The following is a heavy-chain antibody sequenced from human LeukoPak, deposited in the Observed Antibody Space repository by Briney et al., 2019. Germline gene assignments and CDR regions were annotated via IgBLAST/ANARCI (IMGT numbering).Heavy chain of an antibody. Sequence: SETLSLTCTVSGYSISSGYYWGWIRQPPGKGLEWIGSIYHSGSTYYNPSLKSRVTISVDTSKNQFSLKLSSVTAADTAVYYCARGGDYGDSVDYWGQGTLVTVSS. CDR2: IYHSGST. V-gene: IGHV4-38-2*02. J-gene: IGHJ4*02. D-gene: IGHD4-17*01. CDR1: GYSISSGYY. CDR3: ARGGDYGDSVDY.